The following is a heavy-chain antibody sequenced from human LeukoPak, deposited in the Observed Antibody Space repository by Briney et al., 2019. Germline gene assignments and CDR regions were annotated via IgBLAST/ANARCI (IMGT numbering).Heavy chain of an antibody. J-gene: IGHJ4*02. V-gene: IGHV4-4*07. D-gene: IGHD2-21*01. CDR3: ARDTPPVVASTGYYFDY. CDR2: IYTSGST. CDR1: GGSISCYY. Sequence: PSETLSLTRTVSGGSISCYYWSWLRQPAGKGLEWIGRIYTSGSTNYNPSLKSRVTISVDKSKNQFSLKLSSVTAADTAVYYCARDTPPVVASTGYYFDYWGQGTLVTVSS.